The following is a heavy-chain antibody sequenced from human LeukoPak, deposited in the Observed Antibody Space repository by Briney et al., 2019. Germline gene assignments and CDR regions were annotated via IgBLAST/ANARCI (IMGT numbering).Heavy chain of an antibody. CDR1: GYTLTELS. V-gene: IGHV1-24*01. CDR3: ATGPSPSPNYYYGSGSYYG. Sequence: EASVKVSCKVSGYTLTELSMHWVRQAPGKGLEWMGGFDPEDGETIYAQKFQGRVTMTEDTSTDTAYMELSSLRSEDTAVYYCATGPSPSPNYYYGSGSYYGWGQGTLVTVSS. J-gene: IGHJ4*02. D-gene: IGHD3-10*01. CDR2: FDPEDGET.